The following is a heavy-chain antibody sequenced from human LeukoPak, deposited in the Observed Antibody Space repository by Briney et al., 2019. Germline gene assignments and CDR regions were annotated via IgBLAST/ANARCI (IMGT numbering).Heavy chain of an antibody. J-gene: IGHJ5*02. D-gene: IGHD2-15*01. CDR1: GGTFSSYA. CDR2: IIPIFGTA. CDR3: ARGVDIVVVVAATRGLFDP. V-gene: IGHV1-69*13. Sequence: SVKVSCKASGGTFSSYAISWVRQAPGQGLEWMGGIIPIFGTANYAQKFQGRVTITADVSTSTAYMELSSLRSEDTAVYYCARGVDIVVVVAATRGLFDPWGQGTRVTVSS.